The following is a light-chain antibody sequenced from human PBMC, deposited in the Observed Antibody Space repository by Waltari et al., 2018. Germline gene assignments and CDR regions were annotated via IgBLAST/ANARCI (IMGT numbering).Light chain of an antibody. CDR2: EDY. J-gene: IGLJ2*01. Sequence: FMLTQPHSVSESPGKTVTVSCTRSSGSIDTNFVQWYQQRPGSAPTTLIYEDYQRPSGVPDRFSGSIDSTSNSASLTISGLKHEDEAYYYCHSYDTNQLGVFGGGTKLTVL. CDR3: HSYDTNQLGV. V-gene: IGLV6-57*03. CDR1: SGSIDTNF.